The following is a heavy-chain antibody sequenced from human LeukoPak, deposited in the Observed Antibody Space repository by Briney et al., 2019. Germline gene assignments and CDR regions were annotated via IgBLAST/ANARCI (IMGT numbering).Heavy chain of an antibody. Sequence: GASVKVSCKASGYIYTNYGISWVRQAPGQGLEWMGWISAYNGNTNYVQKFQGRVTMTTDTSTTTAYMELRSLRSDDTALYYCARDLDIVVVPVVSRHYGLDVWGQGTTVTVSS. CDR1: GYIYTNYG. CDR2: ISAYNGNT. CDR3: ARDLDIVVVPVVSRHYGLDV. J-gene: IGHJ6*02. V-gene: IGHV1-18*01. D-gene: IGHD2-2*01.